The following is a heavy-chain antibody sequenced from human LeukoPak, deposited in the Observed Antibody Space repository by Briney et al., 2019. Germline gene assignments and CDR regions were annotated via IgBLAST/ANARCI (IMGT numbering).Heavy chain of an antibody. CDR3: ARVSRYNWNYGVFDY. CDR1: GFTFSTYS. CDR2: ISSGGNT. D-gene: IGHD1-7*01. V-gene: IGHV3-23*01. J-gene: IGHJ4*02. Sequence: GGSLRLSCAASGFTFSTYSMNWVRQAPGKGLEWVSAISSGGNTYYADSVKGRFTISRDNSKNSLYLQMNSLRAEDTAIYYCARVSRYNWNYGVFDYWGQGTLVTVSS.